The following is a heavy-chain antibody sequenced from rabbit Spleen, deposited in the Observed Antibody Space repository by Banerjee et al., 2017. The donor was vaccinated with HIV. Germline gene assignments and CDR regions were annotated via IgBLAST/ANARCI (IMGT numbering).Heavy chain of an antibody. J-gene: IGHJ4*01. Sequence: QSLEESGGDLVKPGASLTLTCTASGFSFSSSYYICWVRQAPGKGLEWIGCIYTGSGSIYYATWAKGRFTISKASSTTVTLQMTSLTVADTATYFCSKTPASSYGDGLNLWGPGTLVTVS. CDR2: IYTGSGSI. D-gene: IGHD6-1*01. CDR3: SKTPASSYGDGLNL. CDR1: GFSFSSSYY. V-gene: IGHV1S40*01.